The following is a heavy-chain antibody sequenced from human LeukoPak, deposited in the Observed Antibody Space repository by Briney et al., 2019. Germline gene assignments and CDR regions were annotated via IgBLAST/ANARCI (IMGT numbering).Heavy chain of an antibody. V-gene: IGHV1-69*01. Sequence: GSSVKVSCKASGGTFSSYAISWVRPAPGQGLEWMGGIIPIFGTANYAQKFQGRVTITADESTSTAYMELSGLRSEDTAVYYCARPHYYDSKYYYYYYMDVWGKGTTVTVSS. J-gene: IGHJ6*03. CDR2: IIPIFGTA. D-gene: IGHD3-22*01. CDR1: GGTFSSYA. CDR3: ARPHYYDSKYYYYYYMDV.